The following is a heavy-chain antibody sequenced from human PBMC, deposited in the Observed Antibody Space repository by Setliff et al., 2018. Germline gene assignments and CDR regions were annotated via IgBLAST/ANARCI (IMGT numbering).Heavy chain of an antibody. CDR1: GFTFSSYS. CDR3: ARGFGWGAFDI. V-gene: IGHV3-21*01. CDR2: ISGSSSYI. J-gene: IGHJ3*02. Sequence: AASGFTFSSYSMNWVRQAPGKGLEWVSSISGSSSYIYYADSVKGRFTISRDNAKNSLYLQMNSLRAEDTAVYYCARGFGWGAFDIWGQGTMVTVSS. D-gene: IGHD3-10*01.